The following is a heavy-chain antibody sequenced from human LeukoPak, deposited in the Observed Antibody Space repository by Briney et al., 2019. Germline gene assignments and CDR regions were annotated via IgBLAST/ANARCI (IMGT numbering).Heavy chain of an antibody. CDR1: GFTFSSYS. CDR2: ISSSSSYI. V-gene: IGHV3-21*04. CDR3: MRNPPATGWFDP. J-gene: IGHJ5*02. Sequence: GGSLRLSCAASGFTFSSYSMNWVRQAPGKGLEWVSSISSSSSYIYYADSVKGRFTISRDNAKNSLYLQMNSLRAEDTAVYYCMRNPPATGWFDPWGPGTLVTVSS. D-gene: IGHD1-14*01.